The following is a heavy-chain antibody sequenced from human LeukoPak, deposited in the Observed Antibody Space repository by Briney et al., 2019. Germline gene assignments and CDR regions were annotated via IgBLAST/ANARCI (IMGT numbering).Heavy chain of an antibody. V-gene: IGHV3-7*01. J-gene: IGHJ4*02. D-gene: IGHD2-15*01. Sequence: PGGSLRLSCAASGFTFSNYWMSWVRQAPGKGLEWVANINQDGSMKNDVDSLKGRFTISRDNAKSSLFLQLNGLRVEDTAVYYCARFSRSAESRWGQGTLVTVSS. CDR3: ARFSRSAESR. CDR1: GFTFSNYW. CDR2: INQDGSMK.